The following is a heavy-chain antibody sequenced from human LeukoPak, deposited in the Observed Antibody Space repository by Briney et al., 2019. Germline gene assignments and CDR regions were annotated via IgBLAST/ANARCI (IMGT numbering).Heavy chain of an antibody. CDR1: GYTFTGYY. Sequence: ASVKVSCKASGYTFTGYYIHWVRQAPGQGLEWMGWINPNSGGANYAQKFQDRVTMTRDTSISTAYMELGRLRSDDTAIYYCVKVVTPNRYFDYWGQGTLVTVSS. J-gene: IGHJ4*02. D-gene: IGHD4-23*01. CDR2: INPNSGGA. V-gene: IGHV1-2*02. CDR3: VKVVTPNRYFDY.